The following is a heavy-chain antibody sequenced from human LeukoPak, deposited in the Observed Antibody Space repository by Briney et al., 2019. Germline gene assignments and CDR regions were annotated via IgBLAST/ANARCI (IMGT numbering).Heavy chain of an antibody. Sequence: ASVKVSCKASGYTFTSYGISWVRQAPGQGLEWMGWISAYNGNTNYAQKLQGRVTMITDTSTSTAYMELRNLRSDDTAVYYCARDSLQGGSGNYYFDYWGQGTLVTVSS. CDR2: ISAYNGNT. V-gene: IGHV1-18*01. J-gene: IGHJ4*02. CDR1: GYTFTSYG. CDR3: ARDSLQGGSGNYYFDY. D-gene: IGHD3-10*01.